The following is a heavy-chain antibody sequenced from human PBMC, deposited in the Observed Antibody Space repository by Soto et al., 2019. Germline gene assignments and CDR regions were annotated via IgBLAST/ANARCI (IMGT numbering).Heavy chain of an antibody. D-gene: IGHD3-10*01. CDR1: GYTFTSCG. CDR2: IGPYKGNT. V-gene: IGHV1-18*01. Sequence: ASVKVSCKASGYTFTSCGISWVRQAPGQGLEWMGWIGPYKGNTNYAQKLQGRVTMTTDTSTSTAYMELRSLRSDDTAVYYCVRDLDGSGSYYTDHWGQGTLVTVSS. CDR3: VRDLDGSGSYYTDH. J-gene: IGHJ4*02.